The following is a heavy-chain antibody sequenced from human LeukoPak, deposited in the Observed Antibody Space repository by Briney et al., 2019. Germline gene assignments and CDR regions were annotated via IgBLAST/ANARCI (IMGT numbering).Heavy chain of an antibody. Sequence: GASVTVSCKVSGNSLSELSIQWVRQAPGKGLECMGGFDPEEAKMGYAQNFQGRVTMTEDTSKQTAYMELSGLTSDDTAVYYCTTRSGDFWSGFVNWGQGTLVTVSS. J-gene: IGHJ4*02. CDR2: FDPEEAKM. V-gene: IGHV1-24*01. CDR1: GNSLSELS. CDR3: TTRSGDFWSGFVN. D-gene: IGHD3-3*01.